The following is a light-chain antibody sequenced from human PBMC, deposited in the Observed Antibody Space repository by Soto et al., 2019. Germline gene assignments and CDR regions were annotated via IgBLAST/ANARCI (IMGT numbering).Light chain of an antibody. V-gene: IGLV2-8*01. J-gene: IGLJ1*01. CDR1: SSDVGAYNY. CDR3: TSYAGTYSFFYV. Sequence: QSVLTHPPSASGSPGQSVTISCTGTSSDVGAYNYVSWYQQLPGKAPKLITYEVSKRPSGVPDRFSGSKSGNTASLTVSGLQAEDEADYYCTSYAGTYSFFYVFGTGTKVTV. CDR2: EVS.